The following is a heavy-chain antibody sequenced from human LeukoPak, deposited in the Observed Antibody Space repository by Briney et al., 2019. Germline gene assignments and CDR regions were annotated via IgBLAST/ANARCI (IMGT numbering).Heavy chain of an antibody. CDR1: GGSISSGDYY. CDR3: ARAGGYDPQHDY. CDR2: IYYSGST. J-gene: IGHJ4*02. Sequence: SETLSLTCTVSGGSISSGDYYWSWIRQPPGKGLEWIGYIYYSGSTYYNPSLKSRVTISVDTSKNQFSLKLSSVTAADTAVYYCARAGGYDPQHDYWGQGTLATVSS. V-gene: IGHV4-30-4*01. D-gene: IGHD5-12*01.